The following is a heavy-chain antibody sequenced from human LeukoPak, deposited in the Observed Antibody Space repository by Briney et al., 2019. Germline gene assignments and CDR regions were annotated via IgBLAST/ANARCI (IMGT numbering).Heavy chain of an antibody. J-gene: IGHJ4*02. CDR3: AKDIFFGAWFGESIPRGFDY. D-gene: IGHD3-10*01. Sequence: GGSLRLSCAASGFTFDDYAMHWVRQAPGKGLEWVSGISWNSGSIGYADSVKGRFTISRDNAKNSLYLQMNSLRAEDTALYYCAKDIFFGAWFGESIPRGFDYWGQGTLVTVSS. CDR2: ISWNSGSI. CDR1: GFTFDDYA. V-gene: IGHV3-9*01.